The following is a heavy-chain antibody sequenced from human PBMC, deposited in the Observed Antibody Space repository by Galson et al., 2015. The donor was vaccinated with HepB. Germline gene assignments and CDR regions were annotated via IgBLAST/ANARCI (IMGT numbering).Heavy chain of an antibody. CDR1: GFSFSTYG. Sequence: LRLSCAGSGFSFSTYGMNWVRQAPGKGLEWVSSISSTSNYIYYADSEKGRFTISRDNAKNSLFLQMNGLRAEDSAVYYCARDWGIAVDGAWWFDPWGQGTLVTVSS. V-gene: IGHV3-21*01. CDR3: ARDWGIAVDGAWWFDP. CDR2: ISSTSNYI. J-gene: IGHJ5*02. D-gene: IGHD6-19*01.